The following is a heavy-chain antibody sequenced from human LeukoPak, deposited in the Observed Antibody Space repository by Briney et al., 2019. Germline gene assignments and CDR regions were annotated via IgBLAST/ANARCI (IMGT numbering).Heavy chain of an antibody. CDR2: ISGSGADT. J-gene: IGHJ4*02. Sequence: GGSLRLSCAGITFRSYAMTWVRQAPGKGLEWVSGISGSGADTYYADSVRGRFTVSRDNSNSTLYLQMSSLRAEDTAVYYCVKDRVPNAIWWGQGTLVTVSS. D-gene: IGHD2-2*01. CDR3: VKDRVPNAIW. CDR1: GITFRSYA. V-gene: IGHV3-23*01.